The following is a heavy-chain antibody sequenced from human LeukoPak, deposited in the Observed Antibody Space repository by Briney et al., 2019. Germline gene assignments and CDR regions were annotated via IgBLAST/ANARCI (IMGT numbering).Heavy chain of an antibody. CDR2: ISSSGSTI. J-gene: IGHJ4*02. Sequence: GGSLRLSCAASGFTFSSYEMNWVRQAPGKGLEWVSYISSSGSTIYYADSVKGRFTISRDNVKNSLYLQMNSLRADDTAVYYCAREIWYLDSWGQGTLVTVSS. CDR3: AREIWYLDS. CDR1: GFTFSSYE. V-gene: IGHV3-48*03.